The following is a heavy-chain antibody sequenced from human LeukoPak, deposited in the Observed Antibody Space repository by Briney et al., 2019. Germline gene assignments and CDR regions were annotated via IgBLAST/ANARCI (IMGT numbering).Heavy chain of an antibody. D-gene: IGHD1-26*01. Sequence: PSETLSLTCTGSGGSISSYYWSWIRQPPGKGLEWIGEINHSGSTNYNPSLESRVTISVDTSRNQFSLKLSSVTAADTACYYCARGWKLLRFFDIWGQGTMVTVSS. CDR3: ARGWKLLRFFDI. CDR1: GGSISSYY. J-gene: IGHJ3*02. CDR2: INHSGST. V-gene: IGHV4-34*01.